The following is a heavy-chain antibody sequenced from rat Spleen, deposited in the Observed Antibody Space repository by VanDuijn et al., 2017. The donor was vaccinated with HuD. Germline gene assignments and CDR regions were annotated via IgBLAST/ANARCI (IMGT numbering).Heavy chain of an antibody. CDR3: GRAATEGLDY. CDR1: GFNFNDHW. Sequence: EVKLVASGGGLVQPGRSLKLSCAASGFNFNDHWMGWVRQAPGKGLEWIGEINKDISTINYTPSLKDKFTISRDNAQNTLYLQMNKLGSEDTAIYYCGRAATEGLDYWGQGTLVTVSS. V-gene: IGHV4-2*01. D-gene: IGHD1-11*01. CDR2: INKDISTI. J-gene: IGHJ3*01.